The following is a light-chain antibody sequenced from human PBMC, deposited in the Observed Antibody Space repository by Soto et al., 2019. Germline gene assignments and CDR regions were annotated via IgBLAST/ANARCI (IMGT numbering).Light chain of an antibody. Sequence: DIQMTQSPSTLSASVGDRVTITCRASQSISSWLAWYQQIPGKAPKLLIYKASSLEGGVPSRFSGSGSGTDFTLTISSLQADDFATYYCQQYNNYWTFGQGTKVEIK. CDR1: QSISSW. CDR3: QQYNNYWT. CDR2: KAS. J-gene: IGKJ1*01. V-gene: IGKV1-5*03.